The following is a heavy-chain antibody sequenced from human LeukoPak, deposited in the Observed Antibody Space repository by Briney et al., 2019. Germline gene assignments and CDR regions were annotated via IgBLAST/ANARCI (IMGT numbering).Heavy chain of an antibody. D-gene: IGHD5-24*01. CDR3: ARDQMATTTFDY. J-gene: IGHJ4*02. CDR2: IRDDGSSE. V-gene: IGHV3-30*02. CDR1: GLTFSISG. Sequence: GGSLRLSCAVSGLTFSISGIHWVRQAPGKGLEWVTFIRDDGSSEYYADSVKGRFTISRDNAKNSLYLQMNSLRAEDTAVYYCARDQMATTTFDYWGQGTLVTVSS.